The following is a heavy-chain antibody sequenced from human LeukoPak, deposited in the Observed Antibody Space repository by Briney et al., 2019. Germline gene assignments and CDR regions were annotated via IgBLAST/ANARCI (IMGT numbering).Heavy chain of an antibody. CDR1: GFTFSNYW. CDR3: ARALSA. CDR2: IKQDRSEK. J-gene: IGHJ4*02. D-gene: IGHD3-3*01. V-gene: IGHV3-7*03. Sequence: GGSLRLSCAASGFTFSNYWMHWVRQAPGKGLERVANIKQDRSEKYYVGSVKGRFSISRDNAKNSVYLQMNSLRAEDTAVYYCARALSAWGQGTLVTVSS.